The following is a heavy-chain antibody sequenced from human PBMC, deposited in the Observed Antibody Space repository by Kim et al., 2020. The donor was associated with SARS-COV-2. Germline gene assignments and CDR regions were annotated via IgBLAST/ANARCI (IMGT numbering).Heavy chain of an antibody. CDR2: NT. V-gene: IGHV1-3*01. D-gene: IGHD5-12*01. J-gene: IGHJ3*01. Sequence: NTRQSQNWQSRITITRDTSASTAYMELNSLRYEDTAVYYCAREGHEGGFLTWGQGTMVTVSS. CDR3: AREGHEGGFLT.